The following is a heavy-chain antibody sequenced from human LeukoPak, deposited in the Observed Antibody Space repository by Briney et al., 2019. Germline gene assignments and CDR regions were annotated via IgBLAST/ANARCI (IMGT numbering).Heavy chain of an antibody. CDR2: ISGSGGST. Sequence: PGGSLRLSCAASGFTFSSYAMSWVRQAPGKGLEWVSAISGSGGSTYYADSVKGRFTISRDNSKNTLYLQMNSLRAEDTAVYYCAKPPRPSYSSGWYYFDYWGQGTLVTVSS. CDR1: GFTFSSYA. V-gene: IGHV3-23*01. D-gene: IGHD6-19*01. J-gene: IGHJ4*02. CDR3: AKPPRPSYSSGWYYFDY.